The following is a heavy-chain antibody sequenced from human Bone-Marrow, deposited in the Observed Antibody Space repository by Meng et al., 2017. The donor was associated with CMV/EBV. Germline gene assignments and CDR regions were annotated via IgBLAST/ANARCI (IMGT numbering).Heavy chain of an antibody. CDR1: GFTFSDYY. CDR3: ARERYNNFWSGTLKPGYYYGMDV. J-gene: IGHJ6*02. V-gene: IGHV3-11*04. Sequence: GASMKICCAASGFTFSDYYITWIRRAPGKGLEWVSYISGSGSTIYCADSVKGRFTISRDNAKNSVFLQMNSLRAEDTAIYYCARERYNNFWSGTLKPGYYYGMDVWGQGTTVTVSS. D-gene: IGHD3-3*01. CDR2: ISGSGSTI.